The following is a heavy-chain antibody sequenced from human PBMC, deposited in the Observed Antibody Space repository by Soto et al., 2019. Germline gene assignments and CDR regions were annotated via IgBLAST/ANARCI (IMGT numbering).Heavy chain of an antibody. V-gene: IGHV1-58*02. J-gene: IGHJ6*02. Sequence: SVKVSCKASGFTFTSSAMQWVRQARGQRLEWIGWIVVGSGNTNYAQKFQERVTITRDMSTSTAYMELSSLRSEDTAVYYCAAADYYGSGSYRRDYYYYGMDVWG. CDR3: AAADYYGSGSYRRDYYYYGMDV. CDR2: IVVGSGNT. D-gene: IGHD3-10*01. CDR1: GFTFTSSA.